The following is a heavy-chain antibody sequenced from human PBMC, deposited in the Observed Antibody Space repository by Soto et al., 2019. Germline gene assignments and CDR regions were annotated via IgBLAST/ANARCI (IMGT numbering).Heavy chain of an antibody. V-gene: IGHV2-70*01. J-gene: IGHJ4*02. Sequence: SGPTLVNPTQTLTLTCTFSGFSLSTSGMCVSWIRQPPGKALEWLALIDWDDDKYYSTSLKTRLTISKDTSKNQVVLTMTNMDPVDTATYYCARVIAVAGDGDSCNYFDYWGQGTLVTVSS. CDR3: ARVIAVAGDGDSCNYFDY. CDR2: IDWDDDK. D-gene: IGHD6-19*01. CDR1: GFSLSTSGMC.